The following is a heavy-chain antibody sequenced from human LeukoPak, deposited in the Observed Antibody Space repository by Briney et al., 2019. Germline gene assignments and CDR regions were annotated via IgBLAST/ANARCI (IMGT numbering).Heavy chain of an antibody. CDR3: ARISMGGQAFDI. V-gene: IGHV1-18*01. J-gene: IGHJ3*02. Sequence: ASVKVSCKASGYTFTSDGISWVRQAPGQGLEWMGWISAYNGNTNYAQKLQGRVTMTTDTSTSTAYMELRSLRSDDTAVYYCARISMGGQAFDIWGQGTMVTVSS. CDR1: GYTFTSDG. D-gene: IGHD3-10*01. CDR2: ISAYNGNT.